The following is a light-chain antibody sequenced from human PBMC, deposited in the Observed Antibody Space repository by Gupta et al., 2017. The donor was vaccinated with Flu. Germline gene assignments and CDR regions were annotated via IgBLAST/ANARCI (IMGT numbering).Light chain of an antibody. CDR1: SSNIGNNA. CDR3: AAWDDSMKGVV. V-gene: IGLV1-36*01. J-gene: IGLJ2*01. CDR2: YDG. Sequence: QSVLTQPPSLSAAPGQRVTISCSGSSSNIGNNAVNWYQQLPGKAPKVLIYYDGRWRAGVSDRFSGAKSGTAVSLAISGLQAEDEADYYCAAWDDSMKGVVFGGGTKLTVL.